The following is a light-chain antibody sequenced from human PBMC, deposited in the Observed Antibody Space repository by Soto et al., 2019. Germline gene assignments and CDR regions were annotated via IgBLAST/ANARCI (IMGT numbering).Light chain of an antibody. V-gene: IGKV1-5*01. CDR2: DAS. CDR1: QRVDRW. J-gene: IGKJ2*01. CDR3: QQYKDYTYT. Sequence: DIQMTQSPDTLSASVGDRVTITCRASQRVDRWLAWYQQKPGQAPKLLISDASTLESGVPSRFSGSGSVTEFTLTITSPQPDDFATYYCQQYKDYTYTFGQGTRVESK.